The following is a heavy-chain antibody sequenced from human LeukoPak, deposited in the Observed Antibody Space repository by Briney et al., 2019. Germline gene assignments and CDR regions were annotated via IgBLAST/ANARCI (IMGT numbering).Heavy chain of an antibody. CDR1: GFTFSSYW. Sequence: GGSLRLSCAASGFTFSSYWMSWVRQAPGKGLEWVANIKQDGSEKYYEDSVKGRFTISRDNAKNSLYLQMNSLRAEDTAVYYCARVYCSGGSCYPYFDYWGQGTLVTVSS. CDR2: IKQDGSEK. CDR3: ARVYCSGGSCYPYFDY. V-gene: IGHV3-7*01. J-gene: IGHJ4*02. D-gene: IGHD2-15*01.